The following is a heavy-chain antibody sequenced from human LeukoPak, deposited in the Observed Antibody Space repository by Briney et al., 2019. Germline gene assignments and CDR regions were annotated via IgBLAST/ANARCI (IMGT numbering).Heavy chain of an antibody. V-gene: IGHV3-23*01. CDR2: ISAGGDCT. CDR1: TFSFSRYP. CDR3: AKSLLTTAAGTGRAFDI. D-gene: IGHD2/OR15-2a*01. Sequence: HPGGSLRLSCAASTFSFSRYPMGWVRQAPGKGLEWVSGISAGGDCTYHADPVKGRFTISRDNSKNTLFLQMNNLRAEDTAKYYCAKSLLTTAAGTGRAFDIWGQGTMVTVSS. J-gene: IGHJ3*02.